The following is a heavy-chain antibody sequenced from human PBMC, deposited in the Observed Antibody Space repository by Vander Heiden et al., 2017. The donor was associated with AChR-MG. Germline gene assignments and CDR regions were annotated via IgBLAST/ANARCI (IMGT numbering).Heavy chain of an antibody. J-gene: IGHJ6*02. D-gene: IGHD3-10*01. CDR1: GFTFGSYW. CDR2: MNSDGSST. V-gene: IGHV3-74*01. CDR3: ARRRHGGYYYGMDV. Sequence: EVQLVESGGGLVQPGGSLRLSCAASGFTFGSYWIHWVRQAPGKGLVWVSRMNSDGSSTDYADSVKGRFTISRDNAKNTLYLQMNSLRAEDTAVYYCARRRHGGYYYGMDVWGQGTTVTVSS.